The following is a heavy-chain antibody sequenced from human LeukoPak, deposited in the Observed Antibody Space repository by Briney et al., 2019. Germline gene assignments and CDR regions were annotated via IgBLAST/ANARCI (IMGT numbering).Heavy chain of an antibody. V-gene: IGHV4-59*01. Sequence: PSETLSLTCTVSGGSISSYLWSWIRQPPGKGLEWIGYIYYSGSTNYNPSLKSRVTISVDTSKNQFSLKLSSVTAADTAVYYCARDNAIAAAGHAFDIWGQGTMVTVSS. CDR2: IYYSGST. CDR3: ARDNAIAAAGHAFDI. CDR1: GGSISSYL. J-gene: IGHJ3*02. D-gene: IGHD6-13*01.